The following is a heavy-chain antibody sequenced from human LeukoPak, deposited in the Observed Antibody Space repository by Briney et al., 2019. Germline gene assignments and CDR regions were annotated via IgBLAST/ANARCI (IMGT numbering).Heavy chain of an antibody. D-gene: IGHD3-10*01. CDR2: INHSGST. Sequence: PSETLSLTCAVYGGSFSGYYWSWIRQPPGKGLEWIGEINHSGSTNYNPSLKSRVTISVDTSKNQFSLKLSSVTAADTAVYYCARGRGSGSNSNWFDPWGQGTLVTVSS. J-gene: IGHJ5*02. CDR3: ARGRGSGSNSNWFDP. V-gene: IGHV4-34*01. CDR1: GGSFSGYY.